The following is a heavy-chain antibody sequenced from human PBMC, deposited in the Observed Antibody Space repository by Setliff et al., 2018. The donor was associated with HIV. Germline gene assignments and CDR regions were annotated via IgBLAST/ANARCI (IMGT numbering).Heavy chain of an antibody. J-gene: IGHJ4*02. Sequence: PGGSLRLSCAASGFTVTSNYMSWVRQAPGKGLEWIAYIGNSETVIKYADSVEGRFTVSRDNAANSLYLQMNSLRAEDTAMYYCVRDAYYDRSGYLYFFDLWGQGTLVTVSS. CDR2: IGNSETVI. V-gene: IGHV3-48*01. D-gene: IGHD3-22*01. CDR3: VRDAYYDRSGYLYFFDL. CDR1: GFTVTSNY.